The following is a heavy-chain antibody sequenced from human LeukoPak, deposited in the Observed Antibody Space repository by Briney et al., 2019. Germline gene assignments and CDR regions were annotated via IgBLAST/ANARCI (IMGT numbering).Heavy chain of an antibody. V-gene: IGHV4-59*12. J-gene: IGHJ4*02. D-gene: IGHD5-18*01. CDR2: IYYSGST. Sequence: PSETLSLTCTVSGGSISSYYWSWIRQPPGKGLEWIGYIYYSGSTNYNPSLKSRVTISVDTSKNQFSLKVSSVTAADTAVYYCARVPYQYSYGYYWGQGTLVTVSS. CDR3: ARVPYQYSYGYY. CDR1: GGSISSYY.